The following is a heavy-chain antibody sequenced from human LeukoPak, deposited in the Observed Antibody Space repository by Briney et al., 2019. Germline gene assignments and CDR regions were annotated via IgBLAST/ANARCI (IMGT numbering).Heavy chain of an antibody. V-gene: IGHV1-46*01. J-gene: IGHJ5*02. Sequence: ASVKVSCKASGYTFTSYYMHWVRQAPGQGLEWMGIINPSGGSTSYAQKFQGRVTMTRDMSTSTAYMELSSLRSEDTAVYYCARDLRSYWFDPWGQGTLVTVSS. D-gene: IGHD3-16*01. CDR3: ARDLRSYWFDP. CDR1: GYTFTSYY. CDR2: INPSGGST.